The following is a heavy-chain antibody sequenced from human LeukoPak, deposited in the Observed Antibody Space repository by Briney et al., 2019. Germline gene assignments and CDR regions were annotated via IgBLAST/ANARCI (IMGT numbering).Heavy chain of an antibody. D-gene: IGHD3-22*01. CDR3: ARDLTFHHDIPGYFYWFDL. Sequence: SEALSLTCSVFGGSISSSNYFWGWIRQPPGKGLEWIGSIHHSGSTHFNPSLKSRVTMSVDTSKNQFSLKLSSVTAADTAVYFCARDLTFHHDIPGYFYWFDLWGQGTLVTVSS. CDR1: GGSISSSNYF. V-gene: IGHV4-39*07. J-gene: IGHJ5*02. CDR2: IHHSGST.